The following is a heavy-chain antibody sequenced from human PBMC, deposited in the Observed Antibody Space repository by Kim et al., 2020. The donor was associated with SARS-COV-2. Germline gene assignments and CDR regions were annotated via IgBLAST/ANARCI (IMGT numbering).Heavy chain of an antibody. Sequence: ASVKVSCKASGYTFTSYYMHWVRQAPGQGLEWMGIINPSGGSTSYAQKFQGRVTMTRDTSTSTVYMELSSLRSEDTAVYYCARDPARSGRQRGWFDPWGQGTLVTVSS. CDR1: GYTFTSYY. J-gene: IGHJ5*02. CDR2: INPSGGST. D-gene: IGHD3-10*01. V-gene: IGHV1-46*01. CDR3: ARDPARSGRQRGWFDP.